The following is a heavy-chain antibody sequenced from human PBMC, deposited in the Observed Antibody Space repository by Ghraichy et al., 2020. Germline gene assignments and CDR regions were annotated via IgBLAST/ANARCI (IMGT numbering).Heavy chain of an antibody. CDR1: GFTFSTYG. CDR3: SRGGGWFPDY. D-gene: IGHD3-16*01. Sequence: GESLRLSCAASGFTFSTYGMSWVRQAPGKGLEWVSAISASGDSTFYADSVKGRFTSSRDNTKNTLYLQLDSLRADDTAVYYCSRGGGWFPDYWGQGTLVSVSS. CDR2: ISASGDST. V-gene: IGHV3-23*01. J-gene: IGHJ4*02.